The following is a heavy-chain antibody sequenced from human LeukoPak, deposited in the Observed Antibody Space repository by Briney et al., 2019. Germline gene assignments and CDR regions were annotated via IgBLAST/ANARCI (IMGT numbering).Heavy chain of an antibody. D-gene: IGHD3-22*01. J-gene: IGHJ4*02. V-gene: IGHV4-39*07. CDR2: IYYSGST. Sequence: SETLSLTCTVSGGSISSSSYYWGWIRQPPGKGLEWIGSIYYSGSTYYNPSLKSRVTISVDTSKNQFSLKLSSVTAADTAVYYCARTKRLYHYDSSGSYFDYWGQGTLVTVSS. CDR1: GGSISSSSYY. CDR3: ARTKRLYHYDSSGSYFDY.